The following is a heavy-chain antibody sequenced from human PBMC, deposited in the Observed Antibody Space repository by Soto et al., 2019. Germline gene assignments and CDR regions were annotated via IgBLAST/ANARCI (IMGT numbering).Heavy chain of an antibody. CDR3: ARRGVTGDAFDI. V-gene: IGHV1-69*02. D-gene: IGHD3-10*01. CDR2: IIPILGIA. J-gene: IGHJ3*02. CDR1: GGTFSSYT. Sequence: QVQLVQSGAEVKKPGSSVKVSCKASGGTFSSYTISWVRQAPGQGLEWMGRIIPILGIANYAQKFQGRVTITAEKSTSTAYMELSSLRSEDTAVYYCARRGVTGDAFDIWGQGTMVTVAS.